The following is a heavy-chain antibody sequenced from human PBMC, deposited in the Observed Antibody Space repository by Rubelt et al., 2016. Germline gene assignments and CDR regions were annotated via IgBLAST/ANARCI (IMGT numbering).Heavy chain of an antibody. CDR3: ARERGSYGMDV. D-gene: IGHD3-16*01. CDR2: IYYSGST. J-gene: IGHJ6*02. V-gene: IGHV4-59*11. CDR1: GGSISSHY. Sequence: QVQLQESGPGLVKPSETLSLTCTVSGGSISSHYWSWIRQPPGRGLEWIGYIYYSGSTYYNPSLKSRVTISVDTSKNQFSLKLSSVTAADTAVYYCARERGSYGMDVWGQGTTVTVSS.